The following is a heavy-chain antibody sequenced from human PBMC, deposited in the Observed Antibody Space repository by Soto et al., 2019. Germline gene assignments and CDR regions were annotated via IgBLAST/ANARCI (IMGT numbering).Heavy chain of an antibody. D-gene: IGHD5-12*01. J-gene: IGHJ4*02. CDR3: ARENGVAVATILYYFDY. CDR1: GGTFKNNG. Sequence: QVHLVQSGAEVKKAGSSVKASCKAPGGTFKNNGISWVRQAPGQGLEWMGGIIPAFGTTNYAQKFQGRLTITADDFTSTVYMELSRLRYEDTAVYYCARENGVAVATILYYFDYWGPGTLVTVSS. CDR2: IIPAFGTT. V-gene: IGHV1-69*01.